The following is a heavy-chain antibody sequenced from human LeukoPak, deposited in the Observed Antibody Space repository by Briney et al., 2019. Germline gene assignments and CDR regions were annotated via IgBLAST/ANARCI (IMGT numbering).Heavy chain of an antibody. CDR1: GFTFSSYG. V-gene: IGHV3-21*01. CDR2: ISSSSSYI. J-gene: IGHJ3*02. D-gene: IGHD2-15*01. Sequence: GGSLRLSCAASGFTFSSYGMTWVRQAPGKGLEWVSSISSSSSYIYYADSVKGRFTTSRDNAKNSLYLQMNSLRAEDTAVYYCAREPTSIVVVVAATDYDAFAIWGQGTMVTVSS. CDR3: AREPTSIVVVVAATDYDAFAI.